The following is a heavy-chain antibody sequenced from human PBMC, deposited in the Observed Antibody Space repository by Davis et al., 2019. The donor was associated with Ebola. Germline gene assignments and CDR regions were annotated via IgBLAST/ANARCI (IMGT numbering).Heavy chain of an antibody. D-gene: IGHD6-19*01. CDR3: ARDGTGWYPGDY. CDR2: IYSGGTTRYA. CDR1: GFTVRSTY. J-gene: IGHJ4*02. Sequence: PGGSLRLSCAASGFTVRSTYMSWVRQAQGKGLEWVSVIYSGGTTRYADYADSVKGRFTISRDNSKNPLYLQVNSLRPDDTAVYYCARDGTGWYPGDYWGQGTLVTVSS. V-gene: IGHV3-66*01.